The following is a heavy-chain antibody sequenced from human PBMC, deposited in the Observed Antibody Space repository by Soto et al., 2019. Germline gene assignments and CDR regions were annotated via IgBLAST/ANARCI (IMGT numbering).Heavy chain of an antibody. J-gene: IGHJ3*02. D-gene: IGHD1-1*01. CDR3: ATWKTTTFDI. CDR1: GGSVGSNNW. CDR2: IYHSGSS. Sequence: QVHLQESGPGVVKPSGPLSLSCVVSGGSVGSNNWWSWVRQTPGKGLEWLGEIYHSGSSRYSPSLKSRLSMSLDNSKTHFSLTLSSVTAADTAVYYCATWKTTTFDIWGPGTLVTVSS. V-gene: IGHV4-4*02.